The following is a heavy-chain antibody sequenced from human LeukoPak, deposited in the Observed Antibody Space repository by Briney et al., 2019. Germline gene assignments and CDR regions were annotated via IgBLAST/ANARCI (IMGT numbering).Heavy chain of an antibody. CDR3: ARTYDSSGYPTDY. J-gene: IGHJ4*02. Sequence: GASVKVSCKASGYTFTGYYIHWVRQAPGQGLEWMGWINPNSGDTNYAQKFQGRVTMTRDTSISTAYMELSRLRSDDMAMYYCARTYDSSGYPTDYWGQGTLVTVSS. CDR2: INPNSGDT. D-gene: IGHD3-22*01. CDR1: GYTFTGYY. V-gene: IGHV1-2*02.